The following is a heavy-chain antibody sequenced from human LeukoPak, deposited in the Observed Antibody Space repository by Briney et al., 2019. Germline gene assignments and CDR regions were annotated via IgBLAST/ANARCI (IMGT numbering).Heavy chain of an antibody. D-gene: IGHD6-13*01. V-gene: IGHV4-59*08. CDR3: ASTQQLDYYGMDV. CDR1: GGSISSYY. J-gene: IGHJ6*02. Sequence: SETLSLTCTVSGGSISSYYWSWIRQPLGKGLEWIGYIYYSGSTNYNPSLKSRVTISVDTSKNQFSLKLSSVTAADTAVYYCASTQQLDYYGMDVWGQGTTVTVSS. CDR2: IYYSGST.